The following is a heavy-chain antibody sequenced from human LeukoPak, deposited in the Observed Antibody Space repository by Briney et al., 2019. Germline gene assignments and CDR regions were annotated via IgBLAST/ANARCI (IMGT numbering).Heavy chain of an antibody. Sequence: GGTLRLSCVGSGYDFKRYSMNWVRQAPGKGLEWIAYITSSSSSIFYAASVRGRFTTSRDNARNSLWLQMNSLRDEDTAVYYCTRGGSYFEKWGQGSLVTV. V-gene: IGHV3-48*02. D-gene: IGHD3-10*01. CDR3: TRGGSYFEK. J-gene: IGHJ4*02. CDR1: GYDFKRYS. CDR2: ITSSSSSI.